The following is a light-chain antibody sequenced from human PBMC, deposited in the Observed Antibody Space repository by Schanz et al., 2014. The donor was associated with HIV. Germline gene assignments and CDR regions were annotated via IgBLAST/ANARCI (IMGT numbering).Light chain of an antibody. CDR3: QSYDTHLGAVM. CDR2: TNT. J-gene: IGLJ3*02. V-gene: IGLV1-40*01. CDR1: SSNIGAGYD. Sequence: QSVLTQPPSLSGAPGQRVSLSCNGTSSNIGAGYDVHWYQVFPDRAPQLLIYTNTNRPSGVPDRFSASKSGTSASLAITGLQAEDEADYYCQSYDTHLGAVMFGGGTKLTVL.